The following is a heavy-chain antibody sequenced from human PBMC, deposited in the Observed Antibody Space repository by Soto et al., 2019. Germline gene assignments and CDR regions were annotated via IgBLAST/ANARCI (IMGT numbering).Heavy chain of an antibody. CDR3: AKDRGYGDYAIDY. V-gene: IGHV3-30*18. CDR1: GVTFCSYG. D-gene: IGHD4-17*01. J-gene: IGHJ4*02. CDR2: ISYDGSTK. Sequence: GWSLRLSCAASGVTFCSYGMDGVRQAPGKGLEWVADISYDGSTKYYADSVKGRFTISRDNSKNTLYLQMNSLRAEDTAVYYRAKDRGYGDYAIDYWGQGTLVTVSS.